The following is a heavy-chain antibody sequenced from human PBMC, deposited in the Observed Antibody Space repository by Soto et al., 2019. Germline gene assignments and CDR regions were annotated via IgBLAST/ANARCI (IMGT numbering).Heavy chain of an antibody. CDR2: LYYTGRT. V-gene: IGHV4-39*02. D-gene: IGHD3-10*01. Sequence: QLQLQESGPGLVKPSETLSLTCTVSGGSISSGTYYWGWIRQPPGKGLEWIGSLYYTGRTYYSPSLKSRVTISVDPSKNHFSLNLASVTAADTAVYYCARRLARGVIGWFDPWGQGTLVTVSS. J-gene: IGHJ5*02. CDR1: GGSISSGTYY. CDR3: ARRLARGVIGWFDP.